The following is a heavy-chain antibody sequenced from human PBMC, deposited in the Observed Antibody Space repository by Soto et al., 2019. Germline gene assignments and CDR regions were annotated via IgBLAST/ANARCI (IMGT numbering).Heavy chain of an antibody. D-gene: IGHD5-18*01. CDR1: GYDYVTYA. CDR2: ISTLNGNT. CDR3: ARRVQVWLPDYYGMDV. J-gene: IGHJ6*02. V-gene: IGHV1-18*01. Sequence: QAQLVQSGAEVKKPGASVNVSCKASGYDYVTYAITWVRQRPGQGLESMGWISTLNGNTNYAQNFQGRVTMTTDTSTRIVHLELRSLRSDDTAVYYCARRVQVWLPDYYGMDVWGQGTTVTVSS.